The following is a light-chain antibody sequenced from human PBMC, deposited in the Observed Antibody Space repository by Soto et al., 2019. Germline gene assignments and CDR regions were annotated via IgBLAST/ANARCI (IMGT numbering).Light chain of an antibody. CDR3: QQYGSSPRT. CDR2: GAS. V-gene: IGKV3-20*01. Sequence: EIVLTQSPGTLSLSPGERATLSCRASQSVSSGYLVWYQQKPGQAPRLLIYGASSRATGIPDRFSGSGSGTDFTLTITRLEAEDFAVYYCQQYGSSPRTFGQGTKLEI. CDR1: QSVSSGY. J-gene: IGKJ2*01.